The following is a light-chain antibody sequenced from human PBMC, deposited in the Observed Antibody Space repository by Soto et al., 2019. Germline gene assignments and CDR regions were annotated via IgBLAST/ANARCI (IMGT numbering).Light chain of an antibody. J-gene: IGKJ1*01. V-gene: IGKV3-15*01. CDR2: GAS. Sequence: EIVMTQSPATLSVSLGERATLSCRASQSVSNNLAWYQQKPGQAPRLLIYGASTRASGIPARFSGSGSGTEFTLTISSLQSEDFEVYYCQQYNYWPTFGQGTKVEIK. CDR1: QSVSNN. CDR3: QQYNYWPT.